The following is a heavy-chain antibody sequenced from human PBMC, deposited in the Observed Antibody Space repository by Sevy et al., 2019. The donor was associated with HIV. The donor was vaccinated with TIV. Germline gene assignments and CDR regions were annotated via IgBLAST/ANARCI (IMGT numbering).Heavy chain of an antibody. V-gene: IGHV3-23*01. J-gene: IGHJ3*02. CDR3: AKVPSPSSLGYEAFDI. D-gene: IGHD2-2*01. CDR1: GFTFSSYA. Sequence: GGSLRLSCAASGFTFSSYAMSWVRQAPGKGLEWVSAISGIGGSTYYADSVKGGFTISRDNSKNTLYLQMNSLRAEDTAVYYCAKVPSPSSLGYEAFDIWGQGTMVTVSS. CDR2: ISGIGGST.